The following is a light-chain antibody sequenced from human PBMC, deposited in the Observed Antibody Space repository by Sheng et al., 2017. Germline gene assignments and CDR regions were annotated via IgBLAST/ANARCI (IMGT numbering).Light chain of an antibody. J-gene: IGKJ1*01. V-gene: IGKV3-20*01. CDR1: QSVSSSY. CDR3: QQYDTAPPRT. CDR2: GAS. Sequence: EIVLTQSPGTLSLSPGERATLSCRASQSVSSSYLAWYQQKPGQAPRLLIYGASSRATGIPDRFSGGGSGTDFTFTISGLEPEDFAVYYCQQYDTAPPRTFGQGTEVEIK.